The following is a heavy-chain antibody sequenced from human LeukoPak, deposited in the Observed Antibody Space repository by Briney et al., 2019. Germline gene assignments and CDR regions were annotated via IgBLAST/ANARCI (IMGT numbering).Heavy chain of an antibody. CDR1: GGSISSYY. CDR3: ARASDYYPNFDH. J-gene: IGHJ4*02. CDR2: MYDSGTT. V-gene: IGHV4-59*12. D-gene: IGHD3-3*01. Sequence: PSETLSLTCTVSGGSISSYYWNWIRQYPEKGLEWIGYMYDSGTTHYNPALTSRVTITVDTSKNQFSLRLNSVTAADTAVYYCARASDYYPNFDHWGQGTLVTVSS.